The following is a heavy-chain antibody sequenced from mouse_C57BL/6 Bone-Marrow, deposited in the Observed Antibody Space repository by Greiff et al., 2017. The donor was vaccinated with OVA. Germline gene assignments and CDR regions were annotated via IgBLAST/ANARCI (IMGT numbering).Heavy chain of an antibody. CDR3: ASYYGLDY. Sequence: VQLVESGPGLVQPSQCLSITCTVSGFSLTSYGVHWVRQSQGKGLEWLGVIWSGGSTDYNAAFISRLSNSKDNSKSQVFCKMNSLQADDTAIYYCASYYGLDYWGQGTTLTVSS. D-gene: IGHD1-1*01. CDR1: GFSLTSYG. V-gene: IGHV2-2*01. CDR2: IWSGGST. J-gene: IGHJ2*01.